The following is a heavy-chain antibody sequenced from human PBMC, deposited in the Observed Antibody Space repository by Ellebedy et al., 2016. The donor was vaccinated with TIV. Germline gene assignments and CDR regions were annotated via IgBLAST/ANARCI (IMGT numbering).Heavy chain of an antibody. CDR1: GYSFTSYW. Sequence: GESLKISCKGSGYSFTSYWIGWVRQMPGKGLEWMGIIYPGDSSTKYSPSFQGHVTTSVDKSINTAYLQWTSLTASDTAMYYCARHPNNWNDLFDYWGQGTLVTVSS. D-gene: IGHD1-20*01. CDR2: IYPGDSST. V-gene: IGHV5-51*01. CDR3: ARHPNNWNDLFDY. J-gene: IGHJ4*02.